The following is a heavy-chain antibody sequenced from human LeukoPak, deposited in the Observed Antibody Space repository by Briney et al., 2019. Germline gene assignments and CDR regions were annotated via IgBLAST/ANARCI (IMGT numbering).Heavy chain of an antibody. V-gene: IGHV1-2*02. D-gene: IGHD1-14*01. J-gene: IGHJ4*02. CDR3: ARGSRVGIVTGSDY. CDR2: FNPNSGGT. Sequence: ASVKVSCKASGYTFTGYYMHWVRQAPGQGLEWMGWFNPNSGGTNYAQKFQGRVTMTRDTSISTAYMELSRLRFDDTAVYYCARGSRVGIVTGSDYWGQGTLVTVSS. CDR1: GYTFTGYY.